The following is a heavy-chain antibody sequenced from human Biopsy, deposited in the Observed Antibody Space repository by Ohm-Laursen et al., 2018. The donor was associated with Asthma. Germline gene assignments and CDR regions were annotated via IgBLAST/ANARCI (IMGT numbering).Heavy chain of an antibody. V-gene: IGHV1-69*13. J-gene: IGHJ4*02. CDR3: ARKAGSCISRTCYSLDF. D-gene: IGHD2-2*01. Sequence: GASVKVPCKPLGGTFNTYVIGWVRQAPGQGLEWMGGINSVFGTTTYPQKFQDRVTITADDSTSTVYMELSSLRSEDTAVYYCARKAGSCISRTCYSLDFWGQGTLVTVSS. CDR2: INSVFGTT. CDR1: GGTFNTYV.